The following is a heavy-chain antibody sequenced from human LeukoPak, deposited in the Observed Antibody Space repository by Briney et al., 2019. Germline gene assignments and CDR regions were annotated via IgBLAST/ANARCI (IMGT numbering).Heavy chain of an antibody. CDR1: GFSVNNIY. CDR3: ARVRGYSDWYFDL. D-gene: IGHD5-18*01. CDR2: IYSGGST. Sequence: GGSLRLSCAASGFSVNNIYMSWVRQAPGRGLEWVSIIYSGGSTYYLDSVKGRFTISRDNSKNTLSLQMSSLRAEDTAVYYCARVRGYSDWYFDLWGRGTMVTVSS. V-gene: IGHV3-53*01. J-gene: IGHJ2*01.